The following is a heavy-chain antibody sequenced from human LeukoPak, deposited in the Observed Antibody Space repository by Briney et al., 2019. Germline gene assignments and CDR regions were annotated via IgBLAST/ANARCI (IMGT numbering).Heavy chain of an antibody. Sequence: PGGSLRLSCAAPGFTFSNAWLSWVRQAPGKGLEWVARVKGKTDGGAIHYAAPVQGRFTLSRDDSQHTLDLQMNSLTTDDTAVYYCSTGHGSYWGQGTLVTVSS. V-gene: IGHV3-15*01. J-gene: IGHJ4*02. CDR2: VKGKTDGGAI. D-gene: IGHD3-10*01. CDR3: STGHGSY. CDR1: GFTFSNAW.